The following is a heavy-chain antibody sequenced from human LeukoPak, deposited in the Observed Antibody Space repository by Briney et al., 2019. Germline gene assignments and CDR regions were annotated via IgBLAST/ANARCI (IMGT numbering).Heavy chain of an antibody. CDR3: ARAVSGWSHFDC. D-gene: IGHD6-19*01. V-gene: IGHV3-23*01. CDR2: IGSDDKT. J-gene: IGHJ4*02. CDR1: GFTFSAYA. Sequence: GGSLRLSCEVSGFTFSAYAMTWVRQAPGKGLEWVSSIGSDDKTHYSESVKGRFAISRDNSKNMVFLQLSSVRAEDTALYYCARAVSGWSHFDCWGQGTLVTVSS.